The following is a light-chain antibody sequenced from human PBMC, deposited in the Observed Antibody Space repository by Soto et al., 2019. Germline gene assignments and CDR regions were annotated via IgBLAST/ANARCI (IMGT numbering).Light chain of an antibody. CDR1: QSVSSSY. CDR2: GAS. CDR3: QQYGSSRWT. Sequence: EIGLTQSPGTLSLYPGERATLSCRASQSVSSSYLAWYQQKPGQAPRLLIYGASSRATGIPDRFSGSGSGTDFTLTISRLEPEDFAVYYCQQYGSSRWTFGQGTKVEIK. J-gene: IGKJ1*01. V-gene: IGKV3-20*01.